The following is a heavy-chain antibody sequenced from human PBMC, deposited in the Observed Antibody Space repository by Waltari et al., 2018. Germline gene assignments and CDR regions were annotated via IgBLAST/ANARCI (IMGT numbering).Heavy chain of an antibody. CDR2: INQSGGT. Sequence: QVQLQQWGAGLLKPSETLSLTCAVYGGSFSGYYWSWIRQPPGKGLEWIGEINQSGGTNYNPSLKSRVTISVDTSKNQFSLKLSSVTAADTSVYYCTRGLLAAAGPRFGYWGQGTLVTVSS. J-gene: IGHJ4*02. CDR3: TRGLLAAAGPRFGY. D-gene: IGHD6-13*01. CDR1: GGSFSGYY. V-gene: IGHV4-34*01.